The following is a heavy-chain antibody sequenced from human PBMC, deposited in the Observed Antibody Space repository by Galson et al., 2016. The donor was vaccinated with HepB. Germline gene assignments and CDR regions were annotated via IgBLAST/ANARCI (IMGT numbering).Heavy chain of an antibody. Sequence: SVKVSCKASGGPFSGVGISWVRQAPGQGLEWMGGIIPMFGKPNYAQKSQGRVAITADESTAATYIEMSSLRSEDTAVYYCARDAPEGDYPTTGHYYPTGYWGQGTLVTVSS. CDR3: ARDAPEGDYPTTGHYYPTGY. V-gene: IGHV1-69*13. J-gene: IGHJ4*02. CDR1: GGPFSGVG. CDR2: IIPMFGKP. D-gene: IGHD3-22*01.